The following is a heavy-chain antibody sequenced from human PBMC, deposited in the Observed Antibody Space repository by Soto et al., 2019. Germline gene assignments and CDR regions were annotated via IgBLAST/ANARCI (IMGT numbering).Heavy chain of an antibody. CDR3: ARDLGYSDSSGYFDY. Sequence: RLSCAASGFTFSDYYMSWIRQAPGKGLEWVSYISSSGSIIYYADSVKGRFTISRDNAKNSLYLQMNSLRAEDAAVYYCARDLGYSDSSGYFDYCGQGTLVTVSS. D-gene: IGHD3-22*01. V-gene: IGHV3-11*01. J-gene: IGHJ4*02. CDR2: ISSSGSII. CDR1: GFTFSDYY.